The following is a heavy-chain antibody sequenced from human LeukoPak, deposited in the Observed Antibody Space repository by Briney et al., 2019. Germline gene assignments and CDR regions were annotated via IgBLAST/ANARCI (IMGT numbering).Heavy chain of an antibody. D-gene: IGHD3-3*01. J-gene: IGHJ6*03. CDR3: AWSGYPYYYMDV. Sequence: SVKVSCKASGGTFSSYAISWVRQAPGQGLEWMGGIIPIFGSANYAQKFQGRVTITADESTSTAYMELSSLRSEDTAVYYCAWSGYPYYYMDVWGKGTTVTVSS. CDR2: IIPIFGSA. CDR1: GGTFSSYA. V-gene: IGHV1-69*13.